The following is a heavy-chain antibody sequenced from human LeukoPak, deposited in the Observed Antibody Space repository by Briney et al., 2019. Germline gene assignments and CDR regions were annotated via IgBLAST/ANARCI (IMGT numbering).Heavy chain of an antibody. V-gene: IGHV3-74*01. J-gene: IGHJ4*02. CDR3: TRGYYDSSGYIDY. CDR2: NNTDGSST. D-gene: IGHD3-22*01. CDR1: GFTFSSYW. Sequence: PGGSLRLSCAASGFTFSSYWMHWVRQAPGKGLVWVSRNNTDGSSTSYADSVKGRFTISRDNAKNTLYLQMNSLRAEDTAVYYCTRGYYDSSGYIDYWGQGTLVTVSS.